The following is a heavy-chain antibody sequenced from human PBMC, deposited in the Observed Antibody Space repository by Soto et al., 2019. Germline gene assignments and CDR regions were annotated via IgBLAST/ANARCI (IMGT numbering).Heavy chain of an antibody. CDR1: GGTFSSYA. J-gene: IGHJ3*02. CDR3: ARAYSGSYVDAFDI. V-gene: IGHV1-69*13. CDR2: IIPIFGTA. Sequence: SVKVSCKASGGTFSSYAISWVRQAPGQGLEWMGGIIPIFGTANYAQKFQGRVTITADESTSTAYMELSSLRSEDTAVHYCARAYSGSYVDAFDIWGQGTMVTVSS. D-gene: IGHD1-26*01.